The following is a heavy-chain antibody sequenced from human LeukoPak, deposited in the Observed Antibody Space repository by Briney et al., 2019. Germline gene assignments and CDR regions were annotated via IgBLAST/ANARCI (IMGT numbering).Heavy chain of an antibody. CDR2: IYSGGST. CDR3: ARGPGVGAPDYFDY. V-gene: IGHV3-66*01. J-gene: IGHJ4*02. CDR1: GFTVSSNY. D-gene: IGHD1-26*01. Sequence: PGGSLRLSCAASGFTVSSNYMSWVRQAPGKGLEWVSVIYSGGSTYYADSVKGRFTISRDNSKNTLYLQMNSLRAEDTAVYYCARGPGVGAPDYFDYWGQGTLVTVSS.